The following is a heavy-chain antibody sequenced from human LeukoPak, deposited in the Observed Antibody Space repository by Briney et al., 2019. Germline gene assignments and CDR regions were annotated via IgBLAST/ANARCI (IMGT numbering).Heavy chain of an antibody. Sequence: SQTLSLTCAISGDSVSSNSAAWDWIRQSPSRDLEWLGRTYYRSKWYNDYAVSVKSRITVNPDTPKNHFSLQLNSVTPEDTAVYYCVRDLGGRFDYWGQGTLVTVSS. CDR2: TYYRSKWYN. J-gene: IGHJ4*02. D-gene: IGHD2-15*01. CDR1: GDSVSSNSAA. CDR3: VRDLGGRFDY. V-gene: IGHV6-1*01.